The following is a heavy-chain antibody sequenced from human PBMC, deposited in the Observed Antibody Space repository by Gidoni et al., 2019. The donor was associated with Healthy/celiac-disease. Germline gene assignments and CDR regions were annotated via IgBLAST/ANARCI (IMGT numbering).Heavy chain of an antibody. Sequence: EVQLVESGGGLVKPGGALRRSCAAPGFTFSSYSMNWVRQVPGKGLEWVSSISSSSSYIYYADSVKGRFTISRDNAKNSLYLQMNSLRAEDTAVYYCARAPREGFDYWGQGTLVTVSS. CDR1: GFTFSSYS. D-gene: IGHD1-26*01. CDR3: ARAPREGFDY. V-gene: IGHV3-21*01. CDR2: ISSSSSYI. J-gene: IGHJ4*02.